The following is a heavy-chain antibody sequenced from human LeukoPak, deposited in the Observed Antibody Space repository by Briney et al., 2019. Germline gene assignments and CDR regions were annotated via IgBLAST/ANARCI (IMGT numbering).Heavy chain of an antibody. V-gene: IGHV3-23*01. D-gene: IGHD3-22*01. Sequence: GGSLRLSCAASGFTFSSYAMSWVRQAPGKGLEWVSAISGSGGSTYYADAVKGRFTIPRDNSKNTLYLQMNSLRAEDTAVYYCAKGVYMIQVPGAFDIWGQGTMVTVSS. J-gene: IGHJ3*02. CDR2: ISGSGGST. CDR1: GFTFSSYA. CDR3: AKGVYMIQVPGAFDI.